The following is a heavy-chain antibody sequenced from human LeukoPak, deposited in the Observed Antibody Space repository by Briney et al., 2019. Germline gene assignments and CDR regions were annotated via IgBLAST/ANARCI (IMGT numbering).Heavy chain of an antibody. Sequence: SVKVSCKASGLTFTSSAVQWVRQARGQRLEWIGWIVVGSGNTNYAQKFQERVTITRDMSTSTAYMELSSLRSEDTAVYYCAADFTYYDSSGYYYSFDYWGQGTLVTVSS. CDR3: AADFTYYDSSGYYYSFDY. J-gene: IGHJ4*02. CDR2: IVVGSGNT. CDR1: GLTFTSSA. D-gene: IGHD3-22*01. V-gene: IGHV1-58*01.